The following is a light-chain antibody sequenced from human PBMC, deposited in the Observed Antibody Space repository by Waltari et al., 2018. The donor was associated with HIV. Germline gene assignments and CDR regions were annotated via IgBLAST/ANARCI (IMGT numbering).Light chain of an antibody. CDR3: QQSYSFPRT. CDR1: QSVGRS. J-gene: IGKJ1*01. CDR2: GAS. Sequence: DIQLTQSPSSLSASVGDRVSITCWASQSVGRSLHWYQQIPGRAPSLVVYGASDLRDGVPSRFSASGSGTLFTLTIRSLQPEDFAAYYCQQSYSFPRTFGQGTRV. V-gene: IGKV1-39*01.